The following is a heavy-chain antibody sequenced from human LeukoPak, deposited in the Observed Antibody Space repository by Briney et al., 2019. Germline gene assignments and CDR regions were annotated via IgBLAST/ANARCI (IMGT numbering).Heavy chain of an antibody. CDR2: IYTSGST. CDR3: ARDLYCSSTSCSAYDAFDI. CDR1: GGSISSYY. J-gene: IGHJ3*02. D-gene: IGHD2-2*01. V-gene: IGHV4-4*07. Sequence: KASETLSVTCTVSGGSISSYYWSWIRQPAGKGLEWIGRIYTSGSTNYNPSLKSRVTMSVDTSKNQFSLKLSSVTAADTAVYYCARDLYCSSTSCSAYDAFDIWGQGTMVTVSS.